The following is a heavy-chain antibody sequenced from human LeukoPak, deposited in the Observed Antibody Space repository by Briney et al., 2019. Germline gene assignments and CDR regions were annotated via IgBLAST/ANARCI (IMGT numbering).Heavy chain of an antibody. CDR2: IYYSGST. CDR1: GGSISTYY. D-gene: IGHD5-12*01. J-gene: IGHJ6*02. V-gene: IGHV4-59*01. Sequence: PSETLSLTCTVSGGSISTYYWSWIRQPPGKGLEWIGYIYYSGSTNYNPSLKSRVTISVDTSKNQFSLKLSSVTAADTAVYYCARVGGWLRYYYYGMDVWGQGTTVTVSS. CDR3: ARVGGWLRYYYYGMDV.